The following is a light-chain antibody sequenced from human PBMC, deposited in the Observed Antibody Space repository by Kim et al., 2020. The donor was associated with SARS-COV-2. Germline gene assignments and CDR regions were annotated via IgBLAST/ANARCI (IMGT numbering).Light chain of an antibody. CDR2: GAS. Sequence: ETVMTQSPATLSVSPGESATLSCRASQSVGTYVAWYQKKPGQAPRLLVYGASTRMTGISTRFSGTGSGTDFARAISSLQSEDFAVYYCQQYSTWPESSFGQGTKLEI. CDR3: QQYSTWPESS. CDR1: QSVGTY. J-gene: IGKJ2*03. V-gene: IGKV3-15*01.